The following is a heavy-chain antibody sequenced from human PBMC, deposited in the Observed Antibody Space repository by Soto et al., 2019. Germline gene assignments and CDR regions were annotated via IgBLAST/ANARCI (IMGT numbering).Heavy chain of an antibody. CDR1: GGSISSYY. V-gene: IGHV4-59*01. CDR3: ARDVVDATGTTGNNWFDP. J-gene: IGHJ5*02. D-gene: IGHD1-1*01. CDR2: IYYSGST. Sequence: SETLSLTCTVSGGSISSYYWSWIRQPAGKGREWIGYIYYSGSTNYNPSLKSRVTISVDTSKNQFSLKLSSVTAADTAVYYCARDVVDATGTTGNNWFDPWGQGTLVTVSS.